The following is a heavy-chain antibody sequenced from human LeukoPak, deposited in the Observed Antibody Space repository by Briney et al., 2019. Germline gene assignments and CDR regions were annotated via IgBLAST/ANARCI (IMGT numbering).Heavy chain of an antibody. CDR2: IYYSGST. Sequence: SETLSLTCTVSGASISSGSYYWSWIRQPPGKALEWIGYIYYSGSTNCNPSLKSRLTISIDTSKSQFSLKLSSVTAADTAVYYCARDLFWGLTSSNGMDVWGQGTTVTVSS. J-gene: IGHJ6*02. CDR1: GASISSGSYY. V-gene: IGHV4-61*01. D-gene: IGHD7-27*01. CDR3: ARDLFWGLTSSNGMDV.